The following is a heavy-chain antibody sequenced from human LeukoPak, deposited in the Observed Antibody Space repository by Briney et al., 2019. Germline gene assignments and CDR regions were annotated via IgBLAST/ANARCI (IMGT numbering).Heavy chain of an antibody. CDR3: ARDVREYYYDSSGYYHEAFDI. D-gene: IGHD3-22*01. CDR2: IYTSGST. V-gene: IGHV4-4*07. Sequence: SETLSLTCTVSGGSISSYYWSCIRQPAGKGLEWIGRIYTSGSTNYNPSLKSRVTISVDKSKNQFSLKLSSVTAADTAVYYCARDVREYYYDSSGYYHEAFDIWGQGTMVTVSS. CDR1: GGSISSYY. J-gene: IGHJ3*02.